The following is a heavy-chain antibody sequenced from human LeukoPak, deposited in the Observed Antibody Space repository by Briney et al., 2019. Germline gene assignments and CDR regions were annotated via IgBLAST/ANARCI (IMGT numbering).Heavy chain of an antibody. CDR1: GGSLSSYY. CDR3: ARTFSYGASWYFDL. V-gene: IGHV4-4*07. CDR2: IYTSGST. D-gene: IGHD4-17*01. J-gene: IGHJ2*01. Sequence: SETLSLTCTVSGGSLSSYYWSWIRQPAGKGLEWIGRIYTSGSTNYNPSLKSRVTMSVDTSKNQFSLKLSSVTAADTAVYYCARTFSYGASWYFDLWGRGTLVTVSS.